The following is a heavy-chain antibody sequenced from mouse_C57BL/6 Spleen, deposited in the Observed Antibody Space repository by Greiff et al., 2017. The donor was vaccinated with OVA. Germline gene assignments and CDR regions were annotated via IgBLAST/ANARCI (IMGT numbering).Heavy chain of an antibody. J-gene: IGHJ4*01. V-gene: IGHV3-1*01. D-gene: IGHD2-4*01. CDR3: AREGDYEGAMDH. Sequence: EVQGVESGPGMVKPSQSLSLTCTVTGYSITSGYDWHWIRHFPGNKLEWMGYISYSGSTNYNPSLKSRISITHDTSKNHFFLKLNSVTTEDTATYYCAREGDYEGAMDHWGQGTSVTVSS. CDR1: GYSITSGYD. CDR2: ISYSGST.